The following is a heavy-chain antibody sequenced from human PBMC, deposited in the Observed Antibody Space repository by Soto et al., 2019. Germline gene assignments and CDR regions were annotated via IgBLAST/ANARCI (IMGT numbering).Heavy chain of an antibody. V-gene: IGHV3-9*01. CDR3: AKDKADRTGHSALYYMDV. J-gene: IGHJ6*03. Sequence: EVQLVESGGGLVQPGRSLRLSCAASGFTFDDYAMHWVRQAPGKGLEWVSGISWNSGSVGYADSVEGRFTISRDNAKSSQYLQMNSLRAEDTALYYCAKDKADRTGHSALYYMDVWGKGTTVTVSS. D-gene: IGHD1-26*01. CDR1: GFTFDDYA. CDR2: ISWNSGSV.